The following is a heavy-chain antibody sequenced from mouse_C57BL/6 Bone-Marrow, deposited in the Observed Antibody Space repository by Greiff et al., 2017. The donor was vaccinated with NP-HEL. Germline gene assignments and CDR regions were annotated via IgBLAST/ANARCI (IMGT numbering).Heavy chain of an antibody. CDR3: ARQEGWKYAMDY. CDR2: ISSGSSTI. V-gene: IGHV5-17*01. Sequence: EVKLVESGGGLVKPGGSLKLSCAASGFTFSDYGMHWVRQAPEKGLEWVAYISSGSSTIYYADTVKGRFTISRDNAKNTLFLQMTSLRSEDTAMYYCARQEGWKYAMDYWGQGTSVTVSS. CDR1: GFTFSDYG. J-gene: IGHJ4*01. D-gene: IGHD2-3*01.